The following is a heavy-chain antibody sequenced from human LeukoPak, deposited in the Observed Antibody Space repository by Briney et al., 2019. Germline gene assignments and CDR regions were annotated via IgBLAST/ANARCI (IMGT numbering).Heavy chain of an antibody. Sequence: SETLSLTCTVSGGSISSWYWSWIRQPPGKGLEWIGYIYYSGSTNYNPSLKSRVTISVDTSKNQFSLKLSSVTAADTAVYYCARGIAAAGVSFYYYYYMDVWGKGTTVTVSS. J-gene: IGHJ6*03. V-gene: IGHV4-59*01. CDR2: IYYSGST. D-gene: IGHD6-13*01. CDR1: GGSISSWY. CDR3: ARGIAAAGVSFYYYYYMDV.